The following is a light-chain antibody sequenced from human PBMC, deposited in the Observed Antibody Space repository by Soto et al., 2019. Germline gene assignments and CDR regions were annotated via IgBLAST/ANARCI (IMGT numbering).Light chain of an antibody. CDR3: QQWNCLPRT. J-gene: IGKJ5*01. CDR2: GAS. V-gene: IGKV3D-15*01. Sequence: TRSPRALTLSAGRRAGLECRASQSSSLAWYQQKPGQAPRLLIYGASTRATGIPDRFSGSGSGSVLTRTSSRLQSADSAVYYCQQWNCLPRTVGQGTRVEIK. CDR1: QSSS.